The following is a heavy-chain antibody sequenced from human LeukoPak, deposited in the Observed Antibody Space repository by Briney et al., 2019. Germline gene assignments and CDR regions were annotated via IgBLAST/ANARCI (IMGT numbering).Heavy chain of an antibody. J-gene: IGHJ4*02. CDR1: GGSISSSSYY. CDR2: IYYSGST. CDR3: AARTGIDY. V-gene: IGHV4-39*01. Sequence: SETLSFTCTVSGGSISSSSYYWGWIRQPPGKGLEWIGSIYYSGSTYYNPSLKSRVTISVDTSKNQFSLKLSSVTAADTAVYYCAARTGIDYWGQGTLVTVSS. D-gene: IGHD1-1*01.